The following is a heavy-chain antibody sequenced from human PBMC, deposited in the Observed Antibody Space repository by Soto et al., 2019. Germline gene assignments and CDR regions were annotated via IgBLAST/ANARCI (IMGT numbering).Heavy chain of an antibody. Sequence: ASVKVSCKASGYPFSAFDINWVRQAGGQGLEWMGWMNPDSGDTAFAQRFQDRITMTRSTSISTAYMELSRLTSDDTAVYFCVRQPGGVATPGDDYWGQGTLLTVSS. D-gene: IGHD2-15*01. CDR3: VRQPGGVATPGDDY. CDR2: MNPDSGDT. J-gene: IGHJ4*02. V-gene: IGHV1-8*01. CDR1: GYPFSAFD.